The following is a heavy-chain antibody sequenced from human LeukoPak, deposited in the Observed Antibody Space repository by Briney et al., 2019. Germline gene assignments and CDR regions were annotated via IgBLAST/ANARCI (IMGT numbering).Heavy chain of an antibody. Sequence: GASVKVSCKASGYTFTTYGITWVRQAPGQGLEWMGWISAYSGNTTYAQKLQGRVTMTTDTSPSSACMELRSLRSDDTAVYYCARAGGYFDSSGYFHFDYWGQGTLVTVSS. J-gene: IGHJ4*02. CDR3: ARAGGYFDSSGYFHFDY. CDR2: ISAYSGNT. V-gene: IGHV1-18*01. CDR1: GYTFTTYG. D-gene: IGHD3-22*01.